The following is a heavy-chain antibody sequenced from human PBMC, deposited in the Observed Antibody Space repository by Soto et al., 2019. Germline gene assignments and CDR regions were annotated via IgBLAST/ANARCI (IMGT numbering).Heavy chain of an antibody. CDR3: AKGIAVAVCDY. CDR2: ISSSSITI. V-gene: IGHV3-48*01. Sequence: GGSLRLSCAASGFTFSSYSMNWVRQAPGKGLEWVSYISSSSITIYYADSVKGRFTISRDNAKNSLYLQMNSLRAEDTAVYYCAKGIAVAVCDYWGQGTLVTVSS. D-gene: IGHD6-19*01. J-gene: IGHJ4*02. CDR1: GFTFSSYS.